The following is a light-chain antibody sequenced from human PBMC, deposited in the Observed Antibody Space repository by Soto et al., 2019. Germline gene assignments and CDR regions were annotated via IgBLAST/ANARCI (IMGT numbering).Light chain of an antibody. Sequence: QSVLTQTPSVSGAPGQRVTISCTGSSSDIGAGYDVHWYQQFPGTAPKLLIYSNNQRPSGVPDRFSGSKSGTSASLAISGLQSEDEADYYCAAWDDSLNGSYVFGTGTKLTVL. CDR2: SNN. J-gene: IGLJ1*01. V-gene: IGLV1-40*01. CDR1: SSDIGAGYD. CDR3: AAWDDSLNGSYV.